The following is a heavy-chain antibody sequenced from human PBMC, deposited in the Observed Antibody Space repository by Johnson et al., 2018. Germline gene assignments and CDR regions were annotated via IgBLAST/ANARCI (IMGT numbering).Heavy chain of an antibody. Sequence: QVQLQESGGGLVKPGGSLRLSCAASGFTFSDYYMSWIRQAPGKGLEWLSYISPDGTTTHYADSVKGRFTISRDNAENSLYLQMNRLRAGDLAVYRCARYDSRHRAGHYGMDVWGQGTTVTVSS. D-gene: IGHD1-14*01. J-gene: IGHJ6*02. V-gene: IGHV3-11*01. CDR3: ARYDSRHRAGHYGMDV. CDR1: GFTFSDYY. CDR2: ISPDGTTT.